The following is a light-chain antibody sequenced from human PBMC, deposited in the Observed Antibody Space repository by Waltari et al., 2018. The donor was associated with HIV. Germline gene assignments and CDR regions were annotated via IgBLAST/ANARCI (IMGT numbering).Light chain of an antibody. J-gene: IGLJ1*01. CDR3: WSYTSSDTFV. CDR2: EVS. Sequence: SALTQPVSVSGSPGQSIAISCIGTNTDVGRYNYVSWYQHHPGKAPKLIIYEVSNRPSEVSNRFSGSKSGDTAFLTISGLHGEDEADYYCWSYTSSDTFVFGTGTKVTVL. CDR1: NTDVGRYNY. V-gene: IGLV2-14*01.